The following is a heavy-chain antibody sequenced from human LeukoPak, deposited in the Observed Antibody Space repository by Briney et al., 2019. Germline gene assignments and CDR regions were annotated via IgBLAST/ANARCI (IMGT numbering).Heavy chain of an antibody. CDR1: GYTFTSYG. V-gene: IGHV1-18*01. D-gene: IGHD2-2*01. Sequence: GASVKVSCKASGYTFTSYGISWVRQAPGQGLEWMGWISAYSGNTNYAQKLQGRVTITTDESTSTAYMELSSLRSEDTAVYYCARGAEGSHWGVVVPAAPHSFDYWGQGTLVTVSS. J-gene: IGHJ4*02. CDR3: ARGAEGSHWGVVVPAAPHSFDY. CDR2: ISAYSGNT.